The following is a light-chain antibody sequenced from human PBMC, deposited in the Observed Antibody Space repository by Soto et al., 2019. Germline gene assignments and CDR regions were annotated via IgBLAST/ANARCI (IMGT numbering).Light chain of an antibody. CDR3: QQYFSYPET. Sequence: DIQMTQSPSTLSASVGDRVTITCRASQSISTWLAWYQQKPGKAPNLLIYKASSLESGVPSRFGGSGSVTEFTLTISSLQPDDFATYYCQQYFSYPETFGQGTKVEIK. J-gene: IGKJ1*01. V-gene: IGKV1-5*03. CDR2: KAS. CDR1: QSISTW.